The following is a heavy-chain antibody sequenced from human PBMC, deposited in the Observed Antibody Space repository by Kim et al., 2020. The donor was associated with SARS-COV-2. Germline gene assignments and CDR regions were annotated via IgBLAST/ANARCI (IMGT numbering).Heavy chain of an antibody. V-gene: IGHV1-18*01. J-gene: IGHJ4*02. CDR1: GYTFTSYG. CDR2: ISAYNGNT. Sequence: ASVKVSCKASGYTFTSYGISWVRQAPGQGLEWMGWISAYNGNTNYAQKLQGRVTMTTDTSTSTAYMKLRSLRSDDTAVYYCAREEGRQWQVRSYYFDYWGQGTLVTVFS. D-gene: IGHD6-19*01. CDR3: AREEGRQWQVRSYYFDY.